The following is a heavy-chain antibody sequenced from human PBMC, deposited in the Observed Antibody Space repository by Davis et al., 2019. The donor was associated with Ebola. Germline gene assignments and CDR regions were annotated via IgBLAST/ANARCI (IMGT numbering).Heavy chain of an antibody. CDR3: ARRGVTGEGYYYYGMDV. V-gene: IGHV5-10-1*01. CDR2: IDPSDSYA. CDR1: GYSFTSYW. J-gene: IGHJ6*02. Sequence: GESLKISCKGSGYSFTSYWIGWVRQMPGKGLEWMGRIDPSDSYANYSPSFQGHVTISADKSISTAYLQWSSLKASDTAMYYCARRGVTGEGYYYYGMDVWGQGTTVTVSS. D-gene: IGHD1-20*01.